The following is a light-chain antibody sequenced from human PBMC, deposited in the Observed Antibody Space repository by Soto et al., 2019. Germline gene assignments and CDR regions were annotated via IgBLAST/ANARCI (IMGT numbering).Light chain of an antibody. V-gene: IGKV2-28*01. Sequence: EILMTQSPLSLTVTPGEPASISCKSSQSLQHKNGNTLLDWYMQKPGQSPQLLIYLASRRAPGAPDRVSGSGSGTDFTLRISTVEADDAAIYYCMQALQTPRTFGQGTKLEI. CDR2: LAS. CDR1: QSLQHKNGNTL. J-gene: IGKJ1*01. CDR3: MQALQTPRT.